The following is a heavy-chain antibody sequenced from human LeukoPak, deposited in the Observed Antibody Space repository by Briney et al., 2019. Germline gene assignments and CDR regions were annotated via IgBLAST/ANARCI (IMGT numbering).Heavy chain of an antibody. CDR1: RYTFTSYD. J-gene: IGHJ3*02. CDR2: MNPNSGNT. D-gene: IGHD3-22*01. V-gene: IGHV1-8*03. CDR3: ARHGPSYDSSGQNAFDI. Sequence: ASVKVSCKASRYTFTSYDINWVRQATGQGLEWMGWMNPNSGNTGYAQKFQGRVTITRNTSISTAYMELSSLRSEDTAVYYCARHGPSYDSSGQNAFDIWGQGTMVTVSS.